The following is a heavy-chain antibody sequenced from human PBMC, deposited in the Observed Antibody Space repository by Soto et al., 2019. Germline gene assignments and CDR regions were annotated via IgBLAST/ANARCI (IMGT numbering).Heavy chain of an antibody. CDR3: ARDLGYSSPDPGGY. CDR2: IWYDGSNK. CDR1: GFTFSSYG. J-gene: IGHJ4*02. D-gene: IGHD6-13*01. V-gene: IGHV3-33*01. Sequence: QVQLVESGGGVVQPGRSLRLSCAASGFTFSSYGMHWVRQAPGKGLEWVAVIWYDGSNKYYADSVKCRFTISRDNSKNTLYLQMNSLRAEDTAVYYCARDLGYSSPDPGGYWGQGTLFTVSS.